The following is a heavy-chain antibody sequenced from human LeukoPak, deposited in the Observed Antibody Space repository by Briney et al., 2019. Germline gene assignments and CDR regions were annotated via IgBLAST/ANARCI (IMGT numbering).Heavy chain of an antibody. J-gene: IGHJ6*03. CDR2: INPNSGGT. V-gene: IGHV1-2*02. CDR1: GYTFTSHG. D-gene: IGHD6-19*01. Sequence: ASVKVSCKASGYTFTSHGISWVRQAPGQGLEWMGWINPNSGGTNYAQKFQGRVTMTSDTPISTAYMELSRLRSDDTAVYYCARGDSSGWRYYYYYYMDVWGKGTTVTVSS. CDR3: ARGDSSGWRYYYYYYMDV.